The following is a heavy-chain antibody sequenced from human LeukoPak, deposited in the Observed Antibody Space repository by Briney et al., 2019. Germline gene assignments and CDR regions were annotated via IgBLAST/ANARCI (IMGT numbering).Heavy chain of an antibody. Sequence: PGGSLRLSCAASGFTFSNYGMHWVRQAPGKGLEWVAFIRYDGSNKDYADSVKGRFTISRDNSKNTLYLQMNSLRAEDTAAYYCAKDGYNYSDYWGQGTLVTVSS. D-gene: IGHD5-24*01. CDR2: IRYDGSNK. CDR3: AKDGYNYSDY. J-gene: IGHJ4*02. CDR1: GFTFSNYG. V-gene: IGHV3-30*02.